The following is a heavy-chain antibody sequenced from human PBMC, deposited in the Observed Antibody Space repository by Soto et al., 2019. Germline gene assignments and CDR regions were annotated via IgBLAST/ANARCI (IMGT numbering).Heavy chain of an antibody. J-gene: IGHJ4*02. V-gene: IGHV1-69*01. Sequence: QEQLVQSGAEVKKPGSSVKVSCKASGGLFSSYPISWVRQVPGQGLEWMGGIIPVFQTAYYTQRFQGRVTITADESTNTAYMELSRLRSEDTAIYYCARGGSGYTWFNEFWGKGTLVTVSS. D-gene: IGHD3-22*01. CDR3: ARGGSGYTWFNEF. CDR1: GGLFSSYP. CDR2: IIPVFQTA.